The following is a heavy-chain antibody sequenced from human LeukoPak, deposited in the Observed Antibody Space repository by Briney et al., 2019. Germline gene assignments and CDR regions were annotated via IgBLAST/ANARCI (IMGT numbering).Heavy chain of an antibody. V-gene: IGHV1-2*02. CDR1: GYTFISYD. CDR3: ARGVSGSYYYYYMDV. CDR2: TNPNSGGT. Sequence: GASVKVSCKASGYTFISYDINWVRQATGQGLEWMGWTNPNSGGTNYAQKFQGRVTMTRDTSISTAYMELSRLRSDDTAVYYCARGVSGSYYYYYMDVWGKGTTVTVSS. D-gene: IGHD1-26*01. J-gene: IGHJ6*03.